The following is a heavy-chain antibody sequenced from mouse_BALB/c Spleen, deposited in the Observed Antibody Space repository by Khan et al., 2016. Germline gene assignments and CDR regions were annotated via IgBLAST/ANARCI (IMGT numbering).Heavy chain of an antibody. CDR1: GFSLSTSGMG. CDR3: ARRGGDYFDD. V-gene: IGHV8-12*01. Sequence: QVTLKESGPGILQPSQTLSLTCSFSGFSLSTSGMGVSWIRQPSGKGLEWLTHIYWDDDKRYNPSLKSRLTISKDTSSNQVFLKITSVDTADAATYFCARRGGDYFDDWGQGTTLTVSS. J-gene: IGHJ2*01. CDR2: IYWDDDK.